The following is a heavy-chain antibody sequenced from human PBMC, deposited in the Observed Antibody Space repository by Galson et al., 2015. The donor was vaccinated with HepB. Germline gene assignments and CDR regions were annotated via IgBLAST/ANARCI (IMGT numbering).Heavy chain of an antibody. D-gene: IGHD3-22*01. CDR1: GGSISSYY. V-gene: IGHV4-59*08. CDR3: ARRHFDYYDSSGYYSNWFDP. Sequence: QVQLQESGPGLVKPSETLSLTCTVSGGSISSYYWSWIRQPPGKGLEWIGYIYYSGSTNYNPSLKSRVTISVDTSKNQFSLKLSSVTAADTAVYYCARRHFDYYDSSGYYSNWFDPWGQGILVTVSS. J-gene: IGHJ5*02. CDR2: IYYSGST.